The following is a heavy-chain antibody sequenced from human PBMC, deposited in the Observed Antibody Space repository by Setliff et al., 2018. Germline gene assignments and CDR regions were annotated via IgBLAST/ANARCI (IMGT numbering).Heavy chain of an antibody. Sequence: ASVKVSCKASGYTFISYDISWVRQAPGQGLEWMGWISAYNGNTNYAQKLQGRVTMTTATSTSTAYMELSSLKSEDTAVYYCARTLKRDGYNPSPFDPWGQGTLVTVSS. D-gene: IGHD5-12*01. CDR3: ARTLKRDGYNPSPFDP. CDR2: ISAYNGNT. CDR1: GYTFISYD. J-gene: IGHJ5*02. V-gene: IGHV1-18*01.